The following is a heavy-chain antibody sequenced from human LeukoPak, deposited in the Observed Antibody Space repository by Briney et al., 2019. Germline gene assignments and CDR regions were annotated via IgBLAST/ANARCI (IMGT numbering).Heavy chain of an antibody. CDR1: GGSVSSNSYY. V-gene: IGHV4-39*01. D-gene: IGHD3-3*01. CDR3: ARRDFGEYFDY. Sequence: PSETLSLTCTVSGGSVSSNSYYWGWIRQPPGKGLEWIGTIYYSGSTYYNPSLKSRVTISVDTSKNQFSLKLSSVTAADTAVYYCARRDFGEYFDYWGQGTLVTVSS. CDR2: IYYSGST. J-gene: IGHJ4*02.